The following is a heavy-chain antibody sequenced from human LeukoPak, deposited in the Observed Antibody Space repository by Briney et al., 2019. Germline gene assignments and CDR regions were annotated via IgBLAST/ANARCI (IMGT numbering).Heavy chain of an antibody. CDR1: GYTFTSFG. CDR3: ARVDERNMVYAQVGDYYYYMDV. CDR2: IVVYDGDA. D-gene: IGHD2-8*01. J-gene: IGHJ6*03. Sequence: GASVKVSCKASGYTFTSFGISWVRQAPGQGLEWMGWIVVYDGDANYAQKFQGRVTMTTDTSTSTAYMELSSLRSEDTAVYYCARVDERNMVYAQVGDYYYYMDVWGKGTTVTVSS. V-gene: IGHV1-18*01.